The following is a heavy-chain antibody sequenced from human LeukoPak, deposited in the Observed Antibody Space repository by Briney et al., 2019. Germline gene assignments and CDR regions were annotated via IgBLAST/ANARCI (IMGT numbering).Heavy chain of an antibody. CDR3: ARDSTPHSSGWFDP. J-gene: IGHJ5*02. CDR1: GYTFTSYA. Sequence: ASVKVSCKASGYTFTSYAMHWVRQAPGQRLEWMGWINAGNGNTKYSQKFQGRVTMTRDTSTSTVYMELSSLRSEDTVVYYCARDSTPHSSGWFDPWGQGTLVTVSS. CDR2: INAGNGNT. D-gene: IGHD6-6*01. V-gene: IGHV1-3*01.